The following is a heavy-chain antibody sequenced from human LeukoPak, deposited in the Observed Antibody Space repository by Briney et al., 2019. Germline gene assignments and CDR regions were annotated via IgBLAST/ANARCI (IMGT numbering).Heavy chain of an antibody. CDR3: AREGGFYRPLDY. V-gene: IGHV4-4*02. CDR1: GGSISSSKW. J-gene: IGHJ4*02. D-gene: IGHD6-25*01. CDR2: VHLDGRT. Sequence: PSETLSLTCAVSGGSISSSKWWSWIRQPPGKGLEWIGEVHLDGRTNFNPSLKSRLTMSVDLSENHVSLKLTSVTAADTAVYYCAREGGFYRPLDYSGQGTLVTVSS.